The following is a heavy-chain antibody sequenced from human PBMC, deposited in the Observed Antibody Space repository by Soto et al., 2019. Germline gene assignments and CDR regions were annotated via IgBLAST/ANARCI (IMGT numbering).Heavy chain of an antibody. CDR3: ARELYSCGAECPYYMDY. CDR1: GFRFSDYY. D-gene: IGHD2-21*01. V-gene: IGHV3-11*01. J-gene: IGHJ4*02. CDR2: SSGTGAVI. Sequence: PGGSLRLSCAASGFRFSDYYMNWVRQAPGKGLEWIAYSSGTGAVIYYADSVQGRFTISRDNPKNTLYLQMDSLRSEDTAVYYCARELYSCGAECPYYMDYWGQGTPVTVSS.